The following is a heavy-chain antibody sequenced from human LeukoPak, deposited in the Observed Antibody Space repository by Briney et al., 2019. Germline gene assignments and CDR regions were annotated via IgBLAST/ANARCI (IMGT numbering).Heavy chain of an antibody. J-gene: IGHJ6*03. CDR3: AARRGYYHYMDV. CDR1: GFTFSSYA. V-gene: IGHV3-23*01. D-gene: IGHD3-3*01. Sequence: GGSLRLSCATSGFTFSSYAVAWVRQAPGKGLEWVSSISNTGSNTYYADSVKGRFTISRDNSKNTLSLQMNSLTAEDTAVYYCAARRGYYHYMDVWGKGTTVTASS. CDR2: ISNTGSNT.